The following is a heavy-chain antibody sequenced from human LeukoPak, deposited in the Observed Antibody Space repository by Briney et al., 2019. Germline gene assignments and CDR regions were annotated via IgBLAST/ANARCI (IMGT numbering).Heavy chain of an antibody. D-gene: IGHD6-13*01. Sequence: PGESLKISCQGSGYGFSSYWIGWVRQMPGKGLEWMGVIFPHDSDTTYSPSFQGQISFSADRSINTACLQWHSLKASDTAIYYCARRPAGRAGFDLWGQGTLVIVSA. CDR2: IFPHDSDT. J-gene: IGHJ3*01. CDR1: GYGFSSYW. V-gene: IGHV5-51*01. CDR3: ARRPAGRAGFDL.